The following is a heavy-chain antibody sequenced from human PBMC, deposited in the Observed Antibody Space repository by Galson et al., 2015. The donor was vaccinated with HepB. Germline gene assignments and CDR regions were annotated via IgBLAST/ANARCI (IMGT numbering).Heavy chain of an antibody. D-gene: IGHD2-8*02. CDR3: AKDTDGSLTVSFDY. CDR1: GFTFNRYA. Sequence: SLRLSCAASGFTFNRYAMNWVRQAPGKGLEWVSAISYSGGNTYYADSVKGRFTISRDNSNNTLYLQMNSLRAEDTAVYYCAKDTDGSLTVSFDYWGQGTLVTVSS. CDR2: ISYSGGNT. V-gene: IGHV3-23*01. J-gene: IGHJ4*02.